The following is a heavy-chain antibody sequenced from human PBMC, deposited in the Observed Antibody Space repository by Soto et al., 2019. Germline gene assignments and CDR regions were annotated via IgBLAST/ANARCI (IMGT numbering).Heavy chain of an antibody. J-gene: IGHJ4*02. D-gene: IGHD4-17*01. Sequence: GGSLRLSCAASGFTFSNYSMNWVRQAPGKGLEWVSYISRSSTTIYYADSVKGRFTISRDNAKNLVYLQMNSLRDEDTAVYYCARELTTMGNCGQGTLVTVSS. CDR1: GFTFSNYS. V-gene: IGHV3-48*02. CDR3: ARELTTMGN. CDR2: ISRSSTTI.